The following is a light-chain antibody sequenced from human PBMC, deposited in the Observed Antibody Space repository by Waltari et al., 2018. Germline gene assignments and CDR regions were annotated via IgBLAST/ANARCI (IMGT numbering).Light chain of an antibody. J-gene: IGKJ1*01. CDR1: QDISNY. CDR3: QQYDNLPRT. Sequence: DIQMTQSPSSLSASVGYRVPITCQASQDISNYLNWYQQKPGKAPKLLIYDASNLETGVPSRFSGSGSGTDFTFTISSLQPEDIATYYCQQYDNLPRTFGQGTKVEIK. V-gene: IGKV1-33*01. CDR2: DAS.